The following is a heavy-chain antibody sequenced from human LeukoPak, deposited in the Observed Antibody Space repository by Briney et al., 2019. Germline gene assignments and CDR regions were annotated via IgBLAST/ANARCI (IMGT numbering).Heavy chain of an antibody. V-gene: IGHV3-23*01. D-gene: IGHD3-16*01. Sequence: TGGSLRLSCAASGFTFSSYAMSWVRQASGKGLEWVSGISPSGGITYYTDSVKGRFTISRDNSKNTVSLQMNSLRGDDTAVYYCAKDDAWGRYKDWGQGTLVTVS. CDR1: GFTFSSYA. CDR2: ISPSGGIT. J-gene: IGHJ1*01. CDR3: AKDDAWGRYKD.